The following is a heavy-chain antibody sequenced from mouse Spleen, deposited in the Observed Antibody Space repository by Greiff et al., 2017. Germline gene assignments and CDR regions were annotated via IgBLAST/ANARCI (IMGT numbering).Heavy chain of an antibody. CDR1: GFTFSSYA. V-gene: IGHV5-9-3*01. CDR3: ARHGLLAYAMDY. D-gene: IGHD2-10*01. J-gene: IGHJ4*01. CDR2: ISSGGSYT. Sequence: EVQLVESGGGLVKPGGSLKLSCAASGFTFSSYAMSWVRQTPEKRLEWVATISSGGSYTYYPDSVKGRFTISRDNAKNTLYLQMSSLRSEDTAMYYCARHGLLAYAMDYWGQGTSVTVSS.